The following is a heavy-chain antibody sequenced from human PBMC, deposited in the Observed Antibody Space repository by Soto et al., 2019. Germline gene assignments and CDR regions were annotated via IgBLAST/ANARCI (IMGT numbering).Heavy chain of an antibody. CDR2: IYWDDDK. D-gene: IGHD2-15*01. CDR1: GFSLSSSGVG. Sequence: QITLKESGPTLVNPTQTLTLTCTFSGFSLSSSGVGVGWIRQPPGKALEWLALIYWDDDKRYSPSLKSRLTLTKVTSKNQVVLTMTNMDPVDTATYYCAHSDIHCSGGSCPDFDYWGQGTLVTVSS. J-gene: IGHJ4*02. CDR3: AHSDIHCSGGSCPDFDY. V-gene: IGHV2-5*02.